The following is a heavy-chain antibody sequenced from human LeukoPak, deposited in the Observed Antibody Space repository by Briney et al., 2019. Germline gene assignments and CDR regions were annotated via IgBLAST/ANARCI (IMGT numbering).Heavy chain of an antibody. Sequence: ASVKVSCKASGYTFTSYYMHCVRQAPGQGLEWMGIINPSGGSTSYAQKFQGRVTMTRDTSTSTVYMELSSLRSEDTAVYYCARVRGITIFGVAHYYYYMDVWGKGTTVTVSS. V-gene: IGHV1-46*01. D-gene: IGHD3-3*01. CDR3: ARVRGITIFGVAHYYYYMDV. J-gene: IGHJ6*03. CDR2: INPSGGST. CDR1: GYTFTSYY.